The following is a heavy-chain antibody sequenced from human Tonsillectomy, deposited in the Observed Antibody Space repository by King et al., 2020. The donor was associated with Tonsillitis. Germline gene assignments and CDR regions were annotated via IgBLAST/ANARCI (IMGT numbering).Heavy chain of an antibody. D-gene: IGHD3-22*01. J-gene: IGHJ6*02. CDR1: GFTFSNYT. V-gene: IGHV3-21*01. Sequence: DVQLVESGGGLVKPGGSLRLSFAASGFTFSNYTMNWVRHAPGKGLEWVSSLSSGSTYLYYGDSVKGQLTISRDNAKNSLFLQMNSLRAEDTAVYYCARNLAPDDSLLHGMDVWGQGTTVTVSS. CDR3: ARNLAPDDSLLHGMDV. CDR2: LSSGSTYL.